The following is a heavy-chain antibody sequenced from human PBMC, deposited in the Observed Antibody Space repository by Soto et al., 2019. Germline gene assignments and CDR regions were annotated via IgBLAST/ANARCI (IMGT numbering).Heavy chain of an antibody. Sequence: SGPTLVNPTRTLTLTCTFSGFSLSTSGMCVSWIRQPPGKALEWLARIDWDDDKYYSTSLKTRLTISKDTSKNHVVLTMTNMDPVDTATYYCARTNLEYDILTGYYIFDYWGQGTLVTVSS. CDR1: GFSLSTSGMC. CDR2: IDWDDDK. J-gene: IGHJ4*02. D-gene: IGHD3-9*01. V-gene: IGHV2-70*11. CDR3: ARTNLEYDILTGYYIFDY.